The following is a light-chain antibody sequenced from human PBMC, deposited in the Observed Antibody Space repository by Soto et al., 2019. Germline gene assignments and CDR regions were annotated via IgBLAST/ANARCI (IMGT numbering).Light chain of an antibody. CDR2: KAS. CDR3: QQYNSYSSPIT. V-gene: IGKV1-5*03. J-gene: IGKJ5*01. Sequence: DIQMTQSPSTLSASVGDRVTITCRASQSISSWLAWYQQKPGKAPKLLIYKASSLESGVPSRFSGSGSGTDFTLTISSLQPDDFATYYCQQYNSYSSPITFGQGTRLEIK. CDR1: QSISSW.